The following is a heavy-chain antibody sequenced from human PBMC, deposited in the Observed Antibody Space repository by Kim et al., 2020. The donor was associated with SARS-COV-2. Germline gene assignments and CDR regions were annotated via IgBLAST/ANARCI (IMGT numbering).Heavy chain of an antibody. Sequence: ASVKVSCKASGYTFTSYDINWVRQATGQGLEWMGWMNPNSGNTGYAQKFQGRVTMTRNTSISTAYMELSSLRSEDTAVYYCARGPRFRGWFDPWGQGTLVTVSS. D-gene: IGHD3-10*01. CDR1: GYTFTSYD. V-gene: IGHV1-8*01. J-gene: IGHJ5*02. CDR2: MNPNSGNT. CDR3: ARGPRFRGWFDP.